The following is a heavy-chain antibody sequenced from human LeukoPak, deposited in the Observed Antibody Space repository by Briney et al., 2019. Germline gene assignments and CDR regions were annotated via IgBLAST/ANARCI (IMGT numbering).Heavy chain of an antibody. J-gene: IGHJ4*02. V-gene: IGHV3-23*01. CDR2: ISGSGGST. Sequence: GSLRLSCAASGFTFSSYAMSWVRQAPGKGLEWVSAISGSGGSTYHADSVKGRFTISRDNSKNTLYLQMNSLRAEDTAVYYCAKLYGSGSYRPYDYWGQGTLVTVSS. CDR3: AKLYGSGSYRPYDY. D-gene: IGHD3-10*01. CDR1: GFTFSSYA.